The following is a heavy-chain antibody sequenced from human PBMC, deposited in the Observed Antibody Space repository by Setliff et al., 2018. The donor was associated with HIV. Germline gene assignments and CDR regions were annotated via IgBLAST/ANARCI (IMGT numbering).Heavy chain of an antibody. CDR1: GHTFTSYY. J-gene: IGHJ6*03. V-gene: IGHV1-46*01. Sequence: ASVKVSCKASGHTFTSYYMHWVRQAPGRGLEWMGIMNPSGGSISYAQKFQGRVTMTSDTSTSTVYMELSSLRSEDTAVYYCARDGHYNLWSGYGYYYYYMDVWGKGTTVTVSS. CDR2: MNPSGGSI. D-gene: IGHD3-3*01. CDR3: ARDGHYNLWSGYGYYYYYMDV.